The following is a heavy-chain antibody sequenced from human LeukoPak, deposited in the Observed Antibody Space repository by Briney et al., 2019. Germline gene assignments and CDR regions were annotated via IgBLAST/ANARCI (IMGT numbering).Heavy chain of an antibody. Sequence: PSETLSLTCTVYGGSIRSGDYYWSWIRQHPGKGLERIGYIYYSGRTYYNPSLKSRVTMLLDKSNNQFSLKLNSVSAADTAVYYCARNGGNSDFDYWGQGTLVTVSS. V-gene: IGHV4-31*09. CDR1: GGSIRSGDYY. D-gene: IGHD4-23*01. CDR2: IYYSGRT. J-gene: IGHJ4*02. CDR3: ARNGGNSDFDY.